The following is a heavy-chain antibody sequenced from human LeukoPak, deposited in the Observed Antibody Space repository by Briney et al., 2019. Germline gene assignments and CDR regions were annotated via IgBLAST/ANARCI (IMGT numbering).Heavy chain of an antibody. Sequence: GRSLRLSCAASGFTFSSYGMHWVRQAPGKGLEWVAVISYDGSNKYYADSVKGRFTISRDNSKNTLYLQMNSLRAEDTAVYYCAKDHTAMVRDAFDIWGQGTMVTVSS. CDR1: GFTFSSYG. V-gene: IGHV3-30*18. D-gene: IGHD5-18*01. CDR3: AKDHTAMVRDAFDI. J-gene: IGHJ3*02. CDR2: ISYDGSNK.